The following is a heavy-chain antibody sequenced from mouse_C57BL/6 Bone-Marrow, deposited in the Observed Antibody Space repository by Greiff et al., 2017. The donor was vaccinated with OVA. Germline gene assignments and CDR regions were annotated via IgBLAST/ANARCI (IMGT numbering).Heavy chain of an antibody. CDR2: IDPSDSYT. J-gene: IGHJ2*01. CDR1: GYTFTSYW. CDR3: ARERGYFDY. Sequence: VQLQQSGAELVRPGTSVKLSCKASGYTFTSYWMHWVKQRPGQGLEWIGVIDPSDSYTNYNQKFKGTATLTVDTSSSTAYMQLSSLTSEDSAVYYCARERGYFDYWGQGTTLTVSS. V-gene: IGHV1-59*01.